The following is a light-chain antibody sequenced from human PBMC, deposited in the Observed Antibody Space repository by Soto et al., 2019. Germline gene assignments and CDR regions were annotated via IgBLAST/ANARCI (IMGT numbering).Light chain of an antibody. J-gene: IGKJ4*01. CDR2: DAS. CDR3: QQFSSYPLT. V-gene: IGKV3-11*01. CDR1: QSVRSD. Sequence: EILMTQSPATLSVSPGERATLSCRASQSVRSDLAWYQQKPGQAPRLLIYDASNRATGIPARFSGSGSGTDFTLTISSLEPEDFAVYYCQQFSSYPLTFGGGTKVDIK.